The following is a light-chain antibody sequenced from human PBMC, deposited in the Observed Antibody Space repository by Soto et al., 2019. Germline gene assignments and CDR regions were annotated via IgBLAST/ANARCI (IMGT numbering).Light chain of an antibody. CDR1: QSVSSSS. Sequence: EIVLTQSPGTQSLSPGERATLSCRASQSVSSSSLAWYQQKPGQAPRLLIYGASSRATGIPDRFSGSGSGTDFTLNVSRLEPEDFVVYYCQQYGNSPTYTFGQGTKLEI. CDR2: GAS. CDR3: QQYGNSPTYT. J-gene: IGKJ2*01. V-gene: IGKV3-20*01.